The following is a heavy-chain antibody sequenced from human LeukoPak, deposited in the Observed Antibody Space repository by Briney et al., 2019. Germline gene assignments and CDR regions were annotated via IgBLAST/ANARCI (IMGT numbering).Heavy chain of an antibody. CDR1: GGSNSSSSYY. J-gene: IGHJ6*03. D-gene: IGHD6-6*01. CDR3: ARDLSRQLVFRYYYYYYMDV. CDR2: IYYSGST. V-gene: IGHV4-39*07. Sequence: PSETLSLTCTVSGGSNSSSSYYWGWIRQPPGKGLEWIGSIYYSGSTYYNPSLKSRVTISVDTSKNQFSLKLSSVTAADTAVYHCARDLSRQLVFRYYYYYYMDVWGKGTTVTVSS.